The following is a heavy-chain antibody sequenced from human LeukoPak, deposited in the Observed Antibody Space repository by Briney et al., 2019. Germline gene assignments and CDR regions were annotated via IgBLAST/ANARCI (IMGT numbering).Heavy chain of an antibody. J-gene: IGHJ4*02. CDR3: ARESKSYDGDGYYHDY. V-gene: IGHV4-4*07. CDR2: IYTSGST. Sequence: PSETLSRTCTVSGGSINNYHWSWIGPPAGKGLEGVGRIYTSGSTDYNPSLESRVSISVDTSKNQFSLQLRSVTAADTAVYYCARESKSYDGDGYYHDYWGQGTLVTVSS. CDR1: GGSINNYH. D-gene: IGHD3-22*01.